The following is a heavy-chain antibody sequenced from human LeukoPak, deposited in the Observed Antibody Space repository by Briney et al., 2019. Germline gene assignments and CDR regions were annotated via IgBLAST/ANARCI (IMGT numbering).Heavy chain of an antibody. CDR2: INHSGST. CDR1: GGSFSGYY. Sequence: PSETLSLTCAVYGGSFSGYYWSWIRQPPGKGLEWIGEINHSGSTNYNPSLKSRVTISVDTSKNQFSLKLSSVTAADTAVYYCARWGSGWYYFDYWRQGTLVTVSS. CDR3: ARWGSGWYYFDY. D-gene: IGHD6-19*01. J-gene: IGHJ4*02. V-gene: IGHV4-34*01.